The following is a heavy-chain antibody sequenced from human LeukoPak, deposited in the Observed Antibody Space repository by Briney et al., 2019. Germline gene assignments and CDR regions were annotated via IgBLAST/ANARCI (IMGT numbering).Heavy chain of an antibody. V-gene: IGHV4-39*01. D-gene: IGHD5-18*01. CDR2: MYYSGST. Sequence: KPSETLSLTCTVSGGSFSSYYWGWIRQPAGKGLEWSGSMYYSGSTYYNPSLKSRVTISVDTSKNQFSLKLSSVTAADTAVYYCARRKRGYAAMVNAFDIWGQGTMVTVSS. CDR3: ARRKRGYAAMVNAFDI. CDR1: GGSFSSYY. J-gene: IGHJ3*02.